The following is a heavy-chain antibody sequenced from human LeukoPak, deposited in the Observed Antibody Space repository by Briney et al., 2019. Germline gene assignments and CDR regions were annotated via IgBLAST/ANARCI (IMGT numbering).Heavy chain of an antibody. J-gene: IGHJ2*01. CDR2: IKQYGSEK. V-gene: IGHV3-7*01. D-gene: IGHD6-25*01. Sequence: GGSLRLSCAASGFTFSSSWMSWVRQAPGKGLEWVANIKQYGSEKYYVDSVKGRLTVSRDNAKNSLYLQMNSLRAEDTAVYYCARWASGDSSGWTWHQPNSGGWYFDPWGRGTLVTVSS. CDR1: GFTFSSSW. CDR3: ARWASGDSSGWTWHQPNSGGWYFDP.